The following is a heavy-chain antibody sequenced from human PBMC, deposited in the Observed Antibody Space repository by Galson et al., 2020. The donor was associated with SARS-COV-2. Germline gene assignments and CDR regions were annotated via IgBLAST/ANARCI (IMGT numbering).Heavy chain of an antibody. V-gene: IGHV4-59*01. Sequence: SETLSLTCTVSGGSISSSYWSWIRQPPGKALEWIGYIYYSGTTNYNPSLKSRVTISVDTSKNQFSLKLRSVTAADTAVYYCGGVGEAGAVVYWGQGTLVTVSS. CDR3: GGVGEAGAVVY. J-gene: IGHJ4*02. CDR2: IYYSGTT. CDR1: GGSISSSY. D-gene: IGHD6-19*01.